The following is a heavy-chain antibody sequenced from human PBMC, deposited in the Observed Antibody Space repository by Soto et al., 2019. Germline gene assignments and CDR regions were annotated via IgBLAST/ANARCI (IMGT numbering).Heavy chain of an antibody. CDR1: GYTFTSYY. D-gene: IGHD6-13*01. V-gene: IGHV1-46*01. Sequence: ASVKVSCKASGYTFTSYYMHWVRQAPGQGLEWMGIINPSGGSTSYAQKFQGRVTMTRDTSTSTVYMELSSLRSEDTAVYYCARAWFSWYGTGSWFDPWGQGTLVTVSS. J-gene: IGHJ5*02. CDR3: ARAWFSWYGTGSWFDP. CDR2: INPSGGST.